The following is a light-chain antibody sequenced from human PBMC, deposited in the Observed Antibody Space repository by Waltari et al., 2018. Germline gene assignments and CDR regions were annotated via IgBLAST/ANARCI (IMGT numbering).Light chain of an antibody. CDR1: SSNIGAGYG. V-gene: IGLV1-40*01. J-gene: IGLJ1*01. CDR2: DNT. Sequence: QSVLTQPPSLSGAPGQRVTISCTGSSSNIGAGYGVQWYQQFPGTAPKLLIYDNTNRPSGVPARFSGYKSGTSATLASTGLQAEDEADYYGQSNDSSLRGFYGVGTGTKVTV. CDR3: QSNDSSLRGFYG.